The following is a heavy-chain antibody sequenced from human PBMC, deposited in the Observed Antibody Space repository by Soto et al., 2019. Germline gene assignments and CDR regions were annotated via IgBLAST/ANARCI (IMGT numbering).Heavy chain of an antibody. J-gene: IGHJ5*02. Sequence: ASVKVSCKASGYTFTSYYMHWVRQAPGQGLEWMGIINPSGGSTSYAQKFQGRVTMTRDTSTSTAYMELSSLRSEDTAVYYCARSKGDVWGSYRYTPSFDPWGQGTLVTVSS. CDR1: GYTFTSYY. D-gene: IGHD3-16*02. CDR3: ARSKGDVWGSYRYTPSFDP. V-gene: IGHV1-46*01. CDR2: INPSGGST.